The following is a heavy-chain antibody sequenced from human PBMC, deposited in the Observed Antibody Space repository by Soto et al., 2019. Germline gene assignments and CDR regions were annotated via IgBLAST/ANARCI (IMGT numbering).Heavy chain of an antibody. CDR1: GGSFSGYY. CDR2: INHSGST. J-gene: IGHJ3*02. Sequence: SETLSLTCAVYGGSFSGYYWSWIRQPPGKGLEWIGEINHSGSTNYNPSLKSRVTISVDTSKNQFSLKLSSVTAADTAVYYCARATLDSSIAAAFDIWGQGTMVTVS. D-gene: IGHD6-6*01. CDR3: ARATLDSSIAAAFDI. V-gene: IGHV4-34*01.